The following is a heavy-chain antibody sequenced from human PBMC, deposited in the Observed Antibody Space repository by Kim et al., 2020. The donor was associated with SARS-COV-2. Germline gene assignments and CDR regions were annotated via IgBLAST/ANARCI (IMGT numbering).Heavy chain of an antibody. CDR3: AKRHDAGKVQLDY. J-gene: IGHJ4*02. D-gene: IGHD6-13*01. Sequence: YAGSVKGRVTISRDNSKNTLYLQMDSLRAEDTAMYYCAKRHDAGKVQLDYWGQGTLVTLSS. V-gene: IGHV3-30*02.